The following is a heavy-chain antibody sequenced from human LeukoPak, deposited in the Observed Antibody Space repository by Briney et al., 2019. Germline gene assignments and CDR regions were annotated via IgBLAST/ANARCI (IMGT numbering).Heavy chain of an antibody. V-gene: IGHV3-23*01. D-gene: IGHD6-19*01. CDR2: FSDSGAYK. Sequence: GGSLRLSCAASGFTFDRNDMSWVRQAPGKGLEWVSAFSDSGAYKHYADSVRGRFTISRDESESTLYRQMNSLRADDTAVYYCARVTLEAVPETGPLGTHYWGQGILVTVSS. CDR3: ARVTLEAVPETGPLGTHY. CDR1: GFTFDRND. J-gene: IGHJ4*02.